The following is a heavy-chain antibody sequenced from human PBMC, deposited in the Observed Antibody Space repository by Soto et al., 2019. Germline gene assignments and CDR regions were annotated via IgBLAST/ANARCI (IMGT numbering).Heavy chain of an antibody. D-gene: IGHD2-21*01. CDR2: MSYDGSSR. J-gene: IGHJ4*02. CDR1: GFTFSSYG. CDR3: VTPPRPRAKIPSFAY. Sequence: PGGSLRLSCEASGFTFSSYGMHWVRQAPGKGLEWVAVMSYDGSSRHYADSVKGRFTISRDNSNNTLYLQMHSLTPGDTAVYYWVTPPRPRAKIPSFAYWGRGTLVPESS. V-gene: IGHV3-30*03.